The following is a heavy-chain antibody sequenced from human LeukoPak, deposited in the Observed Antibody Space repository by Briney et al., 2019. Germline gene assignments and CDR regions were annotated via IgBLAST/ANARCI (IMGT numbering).Heavy chain of an antibody. J-gene: IGHJ4*02. V-gene: IGHV4-39*02. CDR1: GGSISSTRYY. CDR3: ARDPDTAMDY. Sequence: SETLSLTCTVSGGSISSTRYYWDWIRQPPGKGLEWIGSIYYSGSSYYNPSLKSRVTMSVDTSKNQFSLKLSSVTAADTAVYYCARDPDTAMDYWGQGTLVTVSS. D-gene: IGHD5-18*01. CDR2: IYYSGSS.